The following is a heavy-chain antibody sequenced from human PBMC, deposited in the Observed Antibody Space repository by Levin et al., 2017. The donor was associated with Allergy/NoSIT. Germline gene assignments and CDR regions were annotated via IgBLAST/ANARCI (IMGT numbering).Heavy chain of an antibody. V-gene: IGHV3-30*04. CDR3: ARDETYYYDSSGDY. J-gene: IGHJ4*02. CDR2: ISYDGSNK. Sequence: GESLKISCAASGFTFSSYAMHWVRQAPGKGLEWVAVISYDGSNKYYADSVKGRFTISRDNSKNTLYLQMNSLRAEDTAVYYCARDETYYYDSSGDYWGQGTLVTVSS. CDR1: GFTFSSYA. D-gene: IGHD3-22*01.